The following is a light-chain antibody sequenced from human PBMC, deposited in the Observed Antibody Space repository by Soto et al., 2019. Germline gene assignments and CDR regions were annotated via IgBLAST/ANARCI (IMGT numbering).Light chain of an antibody. CDR2: EVS. V-gene: IGLV2-14*01. Sequence: QSVLTQPASVSGSPGQSITISCTGTSSDVGGYNYVSWYQQHPGKAPKLMIFEVSNRPSGVSNRFSGSKSGNTASLTISGLQAEDGADYYCSSFTSSSTDVFGTGTKLTVL. CDR3: SSFTSSSTDV. CDR1: SSDVGGYNY. J-gene: IGLJ1*01.